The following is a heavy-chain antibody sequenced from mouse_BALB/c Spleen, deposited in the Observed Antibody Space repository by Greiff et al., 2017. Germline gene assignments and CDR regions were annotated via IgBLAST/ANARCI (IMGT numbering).Heavy chain of an antibody. CDR3: ARDDYGSSWFAY. J-gene: IGHJ3*01. CDR2: ISNFAYSI. V-gene: IGHV5-15*02. D-gene: IGHD1-1*01. CDR1: GFTFSDYG. Sequence: EVKVVESGGGLVQPGGSRKLSCAASGFTFSDYGMAWVRQAPGKGPEWVAFISNFAYSIYYADTVTGRFTISRENAKNTLYLEMSSLRSEDTAMYYCARDDYGSSWFAYWGQGTLVTVSA.